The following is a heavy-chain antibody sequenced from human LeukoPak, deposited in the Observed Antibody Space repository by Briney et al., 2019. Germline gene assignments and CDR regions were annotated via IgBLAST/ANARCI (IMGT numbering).Heavy chain of an antibody. Sequence: SETLSLTCTVSGGSISSSSYYWGWIRQPPGKGLEWIGSIYYSGSTYYNPSLKSRVTISVDTSKNQFSLKLSSVTAADTAVYYCARQAGYSSGWYVPAIRSWGQGTLVTVSS. CDR2: IYYSGST. CDR3: ARQAGYSSGWYVPAIRS. D-gene: IGHD6-19*01. J-gene: IGHJ5*02. V-gene: IGHV4-39*07. CDR1: GGSISSSSYY.